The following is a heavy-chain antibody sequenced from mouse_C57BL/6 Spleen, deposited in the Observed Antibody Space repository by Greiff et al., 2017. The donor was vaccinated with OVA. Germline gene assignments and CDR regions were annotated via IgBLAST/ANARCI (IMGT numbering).Heavy chain of an antibody. V-gene: IGHV1-53*01. Sequence: QVQLQQSGTELVKPGASVKLSCKASGYTFTSYWMHWVKQRPGQGLEWIGNINPSNGGTNYNEKFKSKATLTVDKSSSTAYMQLSSLTSEDSAVYYCARAFTTVAPYYFDYWGQGTTLTVSS. CDR2: INPSNGGT. CDR1: GYTFTSYW. D-gene: IGHD1-1*01. J-gene: IGHJ2*01. CDR3: ARAFTTVAPYYFDY.